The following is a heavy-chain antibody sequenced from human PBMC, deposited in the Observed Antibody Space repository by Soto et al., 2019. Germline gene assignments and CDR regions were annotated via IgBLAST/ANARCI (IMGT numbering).Heavy chain of an antibody. Sequence: QVQLQQWGAGLMKPSETLSLTCAVYGGYISGNYWSWIRQPPGKGLEWIGEINHSGSTNYNPSLKSRVTISVDTSKNQFSLKLSSVTAADTAVYYCARGYSAVGAYWGQGTPVTVSS. V-gene: IGHV4-34*01. D-gene: IGHD2-21*01. CDR1: GGYISGNY. J-gene: IGHJ4*02. CDR3: ARGYSAVGAY. CDR2: INHSGST.